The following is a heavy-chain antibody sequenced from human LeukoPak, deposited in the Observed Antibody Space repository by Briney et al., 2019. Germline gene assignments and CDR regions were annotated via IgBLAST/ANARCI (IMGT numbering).Heavy chain of an antibody. CDR2: IIPILGIA. CDR3: ATVDTAMVNFDY. Sequence: ASVKVSCKASGGTFSSYAISWVRQAPGQGLEWMGRIIPILGIANYAQKFQGRVTITADKSTSTAYMELSSLRSEDTAVYYCATVDTAMVNFDYWGQGTLVTVSS. CDR1: GGTFSSYA. D-gene: IGHD5-18*01. V-gene: IGHV1-69*04. J-gene: IGHJ4*02.